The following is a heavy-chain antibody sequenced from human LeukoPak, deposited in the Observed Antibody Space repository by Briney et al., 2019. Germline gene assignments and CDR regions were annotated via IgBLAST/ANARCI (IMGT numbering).Heavy chain of an antibody. D-gene: IGHD4-17*01. J-gene: IGHJ6*02. CDR2: ISGSGGST. Sequence: GGSLRLSCAASGFTFSRYAMSWVRQAPGKGLEWVSAISGSGGSTYYADSVKGRFTISRDNSKNTLYLQMNSLRAEDTAVYYCAANYDYGDADYYYYGMDVWGQGTTVTVSS. CDR1: GFTFSRYA. V-gene: IGHV3-23*01. CDR3: AANYDYGDADYYYYGMDV.